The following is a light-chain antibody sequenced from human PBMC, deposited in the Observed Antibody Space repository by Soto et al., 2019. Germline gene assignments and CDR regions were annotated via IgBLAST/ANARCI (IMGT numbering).Light chain of an antibody. CDR2: EVN. Sequence: QSALTQPPSASGSPGQSVTISCTGTSSDVGGYNFVSWYQQHPVNAPKLMIYEVNKRPSGVPDRFSGSKSGNTASLTVSGLQAEDEADYYCSSYAGSNKDVFGTGTKLTVL. J-gene: IGLJ1*01. V-gene: IGLV2-8*01. CDR1: SSDVGGYNF. CDR3: SSYAGSNKDV.